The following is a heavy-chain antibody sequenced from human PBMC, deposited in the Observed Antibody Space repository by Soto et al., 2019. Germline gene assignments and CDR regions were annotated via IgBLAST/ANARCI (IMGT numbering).Heavy chain of an antibody. CDR1: GFTFSSYA. D-gene: IGHD3-22*01. J-gene: IGHJ4*02. V-gene: IGHV3-30-3*01. CDR2: ISYDGSNK. CDR3: ARVATMIVVVTSGYFDY. Sequence: GGSLRLSCAASGFTFSSYAMHWVRQAPGKGLEWVAVISYDGSNKYYADSVKGRFTISRDNSKNTLYLQMNSLRAEDTAVYYCARVATMIVVVTSGYFDYWDQGTLVTVSS.